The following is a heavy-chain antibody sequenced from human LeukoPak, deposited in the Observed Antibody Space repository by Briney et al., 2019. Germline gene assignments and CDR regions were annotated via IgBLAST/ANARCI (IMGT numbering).Heavy chain of an antibody. J-gene: IGHJ3*02. CDR3: ARSISERELLLEWGESAFDI. CDR1: GGTFSSYA. D-gene: IGHD1-26*01. Sequence: GSSVKVSCKASGGTFSSYAISWVRQAPGQGLEWMGGIIPIFGTANYAQKFQGRVTITADESTSTAYMELSSLRSEDTAVYYCARSISERELLLEWGESAFDIWGQGTMVTVSS. CDR2: IIPIFGTA. V-gene: IGHV1-69*01.